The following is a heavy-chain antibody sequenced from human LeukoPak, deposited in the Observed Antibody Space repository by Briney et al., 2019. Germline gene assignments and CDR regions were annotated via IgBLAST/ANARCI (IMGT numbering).Heavy chain of an antibody. J-gene: IGHJ4*02. Sequence: GGSLRLSCAASGFTFSSYEMNWVRQAPGKGLEWVSYISSSGSTIYYADSVKGRFTISRDNAKNSLHLQMNSLRAEDTAVYYCARSYDYYGSGSYDVWGQGTLVTVSS. CDR2: ISSSGSTI. D-gene: IGHD3-10*01. V-gene: IGHV3-48*03. CDR1: GFTFSSYE. CDR3: ARSYDYYGSGSYDV.